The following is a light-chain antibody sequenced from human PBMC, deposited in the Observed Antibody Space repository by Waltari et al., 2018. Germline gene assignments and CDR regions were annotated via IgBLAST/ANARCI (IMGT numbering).Light chain of an antibody. CDR1: SSNIGSNS. V-gene: IGLV1-47*01. CDR3: ATWDDSLGGFYV. CDR2: ASA. J-gene: IGLJ1*01. Sequence: QSVLTQSSPTSGTPGQRVSISCSGTSSNIGSNSVYWYQHLPGAAPKLLIYASAQRPSGVPDRFSGSKSGTSASLAISGLRSEDEADYYCATWDDSLGGFYVFGTGTKVTVL.